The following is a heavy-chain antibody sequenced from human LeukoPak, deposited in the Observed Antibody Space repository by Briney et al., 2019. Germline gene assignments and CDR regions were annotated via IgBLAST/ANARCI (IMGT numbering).Heavy chain of an antibody. V-gene: IGHV3-23*01. Sequence: GGSLRLSCAASGFTVSSNYMSWVRQAPGKGLEWVSAISGSGGSTYYADSVKGRFTISRDNSKNTLYLQMNSLRAEDTAVYYCAKVHWSGGSFYYSDWGQGTLVTVSS. CDR1: GFTVSSNY. CDR2: ISGSGGST. D-gene: IGHD1-26*01. CDR3: AKVHWSGGSFYYSD. J-gene: IGHJ4*02.